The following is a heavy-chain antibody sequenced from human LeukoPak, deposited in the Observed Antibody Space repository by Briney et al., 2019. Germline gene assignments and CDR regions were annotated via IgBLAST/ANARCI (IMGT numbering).Heavy chain of an antibody. Sequence: GGSLRLSCAASGFSFSTHGMYWVRQAPGEGLVWVSGIKSDGSSTNYVDSVKGRFTISRDNAKNTLYLQMNSLRPEDTAVYYCSTAIFGVVSGWGQGTLVTVSS. CDR3: STAIFGVVSG. CDR1: GFSFSTHG. CDR2: IKSDGSST. V-gene: IGHV3-74*01. J-gene: IGHJ4*02. D-gene: IGHD3-3*01.